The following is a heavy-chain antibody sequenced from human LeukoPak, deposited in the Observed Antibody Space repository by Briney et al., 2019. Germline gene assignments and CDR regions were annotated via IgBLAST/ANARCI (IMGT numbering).Heavy chain of an antibody. D-gene: IGHD5-18*01. CDR3: AKSYSYED. J-gene: IGHJ4*02. V-gene: IGHV3-30*18. CDR1: GFTFSSYG. CDR2: ISYDGSNK. Sequence: GRSLRLSCAASGFTFSSYGMHWVRQAPGKGLERVAVISYDGSNKYYADSVKGRFTISRDNSKNTLYLQMNSLRAEDTAVYYCAKSYSYEDWGQGTLVTVSS.